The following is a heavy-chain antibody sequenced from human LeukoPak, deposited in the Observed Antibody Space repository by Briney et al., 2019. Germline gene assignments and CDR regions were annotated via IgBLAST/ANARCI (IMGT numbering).Heavy chain of an antibody. Sequence: SETLSLTCTVSGGSISSSSYYWGWIRQSPGKGLEWIGSIYYSGSTYYNPSLKSRVTISVDTSKNQFSLKLSSVTAADTAVYYCARHAPRWLEKELPTPGPIDYWGQGTLVTVSS. CDR2: IYYSGST. D-gene: IGHD1-26*01. V-gene: IGHV4-39*01. CDR1: GGSISSSSYY. CDR3: ARHAPRWLEKELPTPGPIDY. J-gene: IGHJ4*02.